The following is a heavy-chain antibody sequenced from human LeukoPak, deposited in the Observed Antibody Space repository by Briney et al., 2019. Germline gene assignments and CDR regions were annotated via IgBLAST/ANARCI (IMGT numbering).Heavy chain of an antibody. J-gene: IGHJ4*02. CDR2: ISWNSGSI. CDR3: AKGREEHSSGWYGFDY. D-gene: IGHD6-19*01. CDR1: GFTFDDYA. V-gene: IGHV3-9*01. Sequence: PGRSLRLSCAASGFTFDDYAMHWVRQAPGKGLEWVSGISWNSGSIGYADSVKGRFTISRDNAKNSLYLQMNSLRAEDTALYYCAKGREEHSSGWYGFDYWGQGTLVTVSS.